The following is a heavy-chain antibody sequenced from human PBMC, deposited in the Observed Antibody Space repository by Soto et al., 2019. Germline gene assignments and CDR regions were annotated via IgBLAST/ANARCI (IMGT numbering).Heavy chain of an antibody. J-gene: IGHJ3*02. Sequence: GESLKISCKASGYTFTSYGISWVRQAPGQGLEWMGWISAYNGNTNYAQKLQGRVTMTTDTSTSTAYMELRSLRSDDTAVYYCARDSVGYGSGGDDAFDIWGQGTMVTVSS. D-gene: IGHD3-10*01. CDR1: GYTFTSYG. CDR2: ISAYNGNT. CDR3: ARDSVGYGSGGDDAFDI. V-gene: IGHV1-18*01.